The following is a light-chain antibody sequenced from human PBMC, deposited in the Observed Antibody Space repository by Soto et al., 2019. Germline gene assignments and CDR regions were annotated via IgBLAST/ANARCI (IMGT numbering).Light chain of an antibody. CDR1: QSVSSSY. Sequence: EIVLTQSPGTLSLSPGERATLSCRASQSVSSSYLAWYQQKPGQAPRLLIYGASSRATGIPDRFSGSGSGTDFTLIISRLEPEDLAVYYCHQYGSSPYTFGQGTKLEIK. J-gene: IGKJ2*01. V-gene: IGKV3-20*01. CDR3: HQYGSSPYT. CDR2: GAS.